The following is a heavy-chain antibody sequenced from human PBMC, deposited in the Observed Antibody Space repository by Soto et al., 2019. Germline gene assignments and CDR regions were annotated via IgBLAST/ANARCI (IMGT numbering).Heavy chain of an antibody. Sequence: GRSLRLSCAASGFMFRSLGMHWVRQAPGKGLEWVAAISHDGSTKSYGDSVKGRLTISRDTSKNTLYLQMDSLSVEDTAVYYCAKDWINTWSFDYWGQGALVTVSS. CDR1: GFMFRSLG. D-gene: IGHD2-2*03. V-gene: IGHV3-30*18. J-gene: IGHJ4*02. CDR2: ISHDGSTK. CDR3: AKDWINTWSFDY.